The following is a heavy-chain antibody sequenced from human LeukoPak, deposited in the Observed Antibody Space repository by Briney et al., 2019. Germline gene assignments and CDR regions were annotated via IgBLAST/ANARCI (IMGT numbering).Heavy chain of an antibody. V-gene: IGHV3-33*01. CDR3: ARDSGSYPPYFDY. D-gene: IGHD1-26*01. CDR1: GFTFSSYG. J-gene: IGHJ4*02. Sequence: SLRLSCAASGFTFSSYGMHWVRQAPGKGLEWVAVIWYDGSNKYYADSVKGRFTISRDNSKNTLYLQMNSLRAEDTAVYYCARDSGSYPPYFDYWGQGTLVTVSS. CDR2: IWYDGSNK.